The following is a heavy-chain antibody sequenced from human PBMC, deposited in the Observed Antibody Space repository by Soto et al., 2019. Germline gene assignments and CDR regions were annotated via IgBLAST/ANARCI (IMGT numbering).Heavy chain of an antibody. CDR3: ARESAALNWFDP. D-gene: IGHD2-2*01. CDR1: GGSISSGGYY. Sequence: SETLSLTCAVSGGSISSGGYYWSWIRQHPGKGLEWIGYIYYSGSTSSNPSLKSRVTISVDTSKNQFSLKLSSVSAADTAVYYCARESAALNWFDPWGQGTLVTVSS. CDR2: IYYSGST. J-gene: IGHJ5*02. V-gene: IGHV4-31*11.